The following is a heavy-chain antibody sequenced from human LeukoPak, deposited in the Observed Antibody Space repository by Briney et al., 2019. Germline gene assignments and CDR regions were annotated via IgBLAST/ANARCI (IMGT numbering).Heavy chain of an antibody. CDR1: GFTFSRYA. V-gene: IGHV3-23*01. CDR3: VKGGYSSSRGYFDY. CDR2: FSGSDGSS. D-gene: IGHD6-13*01. J-gene: IGHJ4*02. Sequence: QPGGPLRLSCAASGFTFSRYAMSWVRQAPGKGLEWVSSFSGSDGSSDYADSVKGRFTISRDNSKNTLYLQMNSLRAEDTAIYYCVKGGYSSSRGYFDYWGQGTLVTVSS.